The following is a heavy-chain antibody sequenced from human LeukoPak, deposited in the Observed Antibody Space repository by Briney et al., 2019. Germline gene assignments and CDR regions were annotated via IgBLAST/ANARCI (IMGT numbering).Heavy chain of an antibody. CDR2: IYYSGRT. V-gene: IGHV4-59*01. D-gene: IGHD7-27*01. CDR1: GGSISSYY. J-gene: IGHJ6*03. Sequence: PSETLSLTCTVSGGSISSYYWSWIRQPPGKGLEWIEYIYYSGRTNYNPSLKSRVTISIDTSKNQFSLKLSSVTAADTAVYYCARGTGYRYYYYYMDVWGKGTTVIVSS. CDR3: ARGTGYRYYYYYMDV.